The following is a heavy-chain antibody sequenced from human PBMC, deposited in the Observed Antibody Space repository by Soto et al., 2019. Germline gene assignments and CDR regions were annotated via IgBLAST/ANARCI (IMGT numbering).Heavy chain of an antibody. D-gene: IGHD3-22*01. CDR2: INPNSSGT. CDR3: ARDLIVDGPDNYAMDV. Sequence: VKRDRKSAGYGHRAHYRHCRRQTNEQGLEWMGWINPNSSGTVYAQKFQGRVTMTRDTSLTTAYMQLNGLTPDDTAIYYCARDLIVDGPDNYAMDVWVQGTTVTVSS. V-gene: IGHV1-2*02. J-gene: IGHJ6*02. CDR1: GYGHRAHY.